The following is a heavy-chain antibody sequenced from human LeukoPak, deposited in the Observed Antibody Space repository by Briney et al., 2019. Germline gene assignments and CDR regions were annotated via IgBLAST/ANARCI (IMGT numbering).Heavy chain of an antibody. CDR2: ISGSGGST. Sequence: GGSLRLXCAASGFTFSSYAMSWVRQAPGKVLEWVSAISGSGGSTYYADSVKGRFTISRDNAKNSLYLQMNSLRAEDTAVYYCVSGNDFWSSYNLEYWGQGTLVTVSS. V-gene: IGHV3-23*01. CDR1: GFTFSSYA. D-gene: IGHD3-3*01. J-gene: IGHJ4*02. CDR3: VSGNDFWSSYNLEY.